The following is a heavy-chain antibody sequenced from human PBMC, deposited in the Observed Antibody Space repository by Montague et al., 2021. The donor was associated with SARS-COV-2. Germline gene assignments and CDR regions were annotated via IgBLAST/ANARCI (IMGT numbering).Heavy chain of an antibody. D-gene: IGHD6-19*01. Sequence: PALVKPTQTLTLTCTFSGFSLDSRGVGVGWIRQPPGKALECLALIYWNDDKRYSPSLKTRLTVTKDTSKNQVVLTMTDMDPVDTATYFCAHKISGWPIEFAXRGQGVLVTVSS. CDR3: AHKISGWPIEFAX. CDR1: GFSLDSRGVG. V-gene: IGHV2-5*01. CDR2: IYWNDDK. J-gene: IGHJ4*02.